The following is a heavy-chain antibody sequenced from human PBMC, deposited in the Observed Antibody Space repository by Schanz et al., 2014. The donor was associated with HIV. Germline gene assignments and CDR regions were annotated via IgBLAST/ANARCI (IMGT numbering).Heavy chain of an antibody. D-gene: IGHD6-13*01. CDR1: GFTFDNYG. J-gene: IGHJ5*02. Sequence: QVQLVESGGGVVQPGRSLRLSCAASGFTFDNYGMHWVRQAPGKGLEWVAVISYDGRNKYYADSVKGRITISRDNSKNTLYLQMNSLRPEDTAVYYCAKDKSRHTYSSSSIFDPWGQGTLVTVSS. CDR2: ISYDGRNK. V-gene: IGHV3-30*18. CDR3: AKDKSRHTYSSSSIFDP.